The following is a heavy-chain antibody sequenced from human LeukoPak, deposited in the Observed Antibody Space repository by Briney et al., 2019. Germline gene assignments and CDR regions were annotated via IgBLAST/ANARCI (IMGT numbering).Heavy chain of an antibody. V-gene: IGHV3-74*03. J-gene: IGHJ4*02. CDR1: GFIFTDYW. CDR3: AKDEAAAGTLDY. CDR2: IRGDGRAT. Sequence: PGGSMRLSCAASGFIFTDYWMHWVRQGPGKELVWVARIRGDGRATTYADSVKGRFTISRDNAMNTVFLQMNSLRTEDTALYYCAKDEAAAGTLDYWGQGTLVTVSS. D-gene: IGHD6-13*01.